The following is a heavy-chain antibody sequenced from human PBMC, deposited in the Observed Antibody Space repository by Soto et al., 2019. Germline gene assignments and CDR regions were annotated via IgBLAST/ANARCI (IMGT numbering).Heavy chain of an antibody. Sequence: QVQLVESGGGVVQPGRSLRLSCAASGFTFSSYGMHWVRQAPGKGLEWVAVIWYDGSNKYYADSVKGRFTISRDNSKNPRYLQMNSLRAEDTAVYYGARDRGIAAAANFQHWGQGTLVTVSS. J-gene: IGHJ1*01. CDR2: IWYDGSNK. D-gene: IGHD6-13*01. CDR3: ARDRGIAAAANFQH. CDR1: GFTFSSYG. V-gene: IGHV3-33*01.